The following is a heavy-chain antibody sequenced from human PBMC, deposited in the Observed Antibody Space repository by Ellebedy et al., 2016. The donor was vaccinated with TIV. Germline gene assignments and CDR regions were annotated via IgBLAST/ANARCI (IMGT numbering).Heavy chain of an antibody. V-gene: IGHV4-30-2*01. Sequence: LRLSXAVSGGSMRSGPYCWSWIRQPPGKGLEWVGYINQSGRTYYNPSLKSRVTISVDRSRNKFSLELRSVTAADTAVYYCARGRHSYGYEWLDTWGQGTLASVSS. CDR2: INQSGRT. CDR3: ARGRHSYGYEWLDT. D-gene: IGHD5-18*01. J-gene: IGHJ5*02. CDR1: GGSMRSGPYC.